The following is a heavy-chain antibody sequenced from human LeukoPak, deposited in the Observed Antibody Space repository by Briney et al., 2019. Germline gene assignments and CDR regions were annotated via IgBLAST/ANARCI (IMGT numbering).Heavy chain of an antibody. V-gene: IGHV4-39*01. Sequence: PSETLSLTCTVSGGSIGSSSYYWGWIRQPPGKGLEWIGSIYYSGSTYYNPSLKSRVTISVDTSKNQFSLKLSSVTAADTAVYYCARHTIVATGYFDYWGQGTLVTVSS. CDR1: GGSIGSSSYY. CDR2: IYYSGST. D-gene: IGHD5-12*01. CDR3: ARHTIVATGYFDY. J-gene: IGHJ4*02.